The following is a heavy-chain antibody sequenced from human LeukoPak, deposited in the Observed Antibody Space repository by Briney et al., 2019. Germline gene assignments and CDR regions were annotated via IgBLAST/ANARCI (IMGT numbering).Heavy chain of an antibody. CDR2: VSGGGDTT. CDR1: GFTFNRNA. CDR3: AKGGNYAAFDI. D-gene: IGHD2-2*01. Sequence: GGSLRLSCAASGFTFNRNAMSWVRQTPGKGLEWVSTVSGGGDTTYYTDSVRGRFTISRDNSKNTPFLQMNSLRAEDTAVYYCAKGGNYAAFDIWGQGTMVIVSS. J-gene: IGHJ3*02. V-gene: IGHV3-23*01.